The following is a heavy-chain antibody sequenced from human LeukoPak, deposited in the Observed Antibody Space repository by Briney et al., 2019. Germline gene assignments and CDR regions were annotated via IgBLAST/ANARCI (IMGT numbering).Heavy chain of an antibody. CDR2: ISWNSGSI. Sequence: SLRLSCAASGFTFSNYWMYWVRQASGKGLVWVSGISWNSGSIGYADSVKGRFTISRDNAKNSLYLQMNSLRAEDTALYYCAKDMGDGYNGEFDYWGQGTLVTVSS. V-gene: IGHV3-9*01. J-gene: IGHJ4*02. D-gene: IGHD5-24*01. CDR1: GFTFSNYW. CDR3: AKDMGDGYNGEFDY.